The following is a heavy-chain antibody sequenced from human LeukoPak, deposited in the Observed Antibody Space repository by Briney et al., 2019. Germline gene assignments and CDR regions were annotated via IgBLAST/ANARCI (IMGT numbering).Heavy chain of an antibody. CDR3: PKDLTSDFGGAFDP. J-gene: IGHJ5*02. CDR2: IYSGGST. CDR1: GVTVSSSY. D-gene: IGHD3-10*01. Sequence: GGSLRLSCAASGVTVSSSYMSWVRQAPGNGLEWVSVIYSGGSTYYVDSVKGRFTTSRDNSKNTLYLQMNSLRTEDTAVYYCPKDLTSDFGGAFDPWGQGTLVTVSS. V-gene: IGHV3-66*01.